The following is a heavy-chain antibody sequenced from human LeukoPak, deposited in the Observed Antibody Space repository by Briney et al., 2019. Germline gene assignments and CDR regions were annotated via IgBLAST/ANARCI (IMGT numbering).Heavy chain of an antibody. Sequence: GGSLRLSCAATGFTLISYSMTWVRQAPGKGLEWVSAIRASDSNTFYADSVKGRFTISRDSSKNTLYLQMNDLRDEDTAVYYCAKLTTGWFEDFWGQGTLVTVRS. CDR3: AKLTTGWFEDF. V-gene: IGHV3-23*01. CDR1: GFTLISYS. J-gene: IGHJ4*02. D-gene: IGHD2-8*02. CDR2: IRASDSNT.